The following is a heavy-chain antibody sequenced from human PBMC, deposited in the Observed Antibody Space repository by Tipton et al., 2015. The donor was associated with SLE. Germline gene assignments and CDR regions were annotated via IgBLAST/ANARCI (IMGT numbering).Heavy chain of an antibody. CDR1: GDSVSSRY. Sequence: TLSLTCTVSGDSVSSRYFNWIRQSPEKGLEWIGFIYTTGFTNYNPSLKSRVTISVDTSKNQFSLKLSSVTAADTALYYCARDLYGQIDYWGQGTLVTVSS. CDR2: IYTTGFT. V-gene: IGHV4-4*08. D-gene: IGHD2-2*02. J-gene: IGHJ4*02. CDR3: ARDLYGQIDY.